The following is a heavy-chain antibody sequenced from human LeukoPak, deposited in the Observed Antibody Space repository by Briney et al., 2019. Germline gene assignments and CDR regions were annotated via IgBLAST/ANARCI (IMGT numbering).Heavy chain of an antibody. CDR1: GFTFDDYA. V-gene: IGHV3-43*02. CDR2: ISGDGGSR. J-gene: IGHJ4*02. Sequence: GGSLRLSCAASGFTFDDYAMHWVRKAQGKGLEWVSLISGDGGSRYYADSVKARLTISRDNSKNYLYLQRNSLRTEDTASYYFAQDIWDWGQGTLVTVSS. CDR3: AQDIWD. D-gene: IGHD3-16*01.